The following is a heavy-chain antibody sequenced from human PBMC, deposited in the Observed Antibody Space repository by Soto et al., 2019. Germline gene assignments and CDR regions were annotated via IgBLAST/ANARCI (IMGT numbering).Heavy chain of an antibody. V-gene: IGHV3-21*01. CDR3: ASTSCTRGVCYFDY. J-gene: IGHJ4*02. D-gene: IGHD2-8*02. CDR2: ISSGSSFM. Sequence: PGGSLRLSCAASGFNFNFYNMNWVRQAPGKGLEWVSPISSGSSFMYYADSLKGRFTISRDNAKNSLYLQMNSLRAEDTAVYYCASTSCTRGVCYFDYWGLGTLVTVSS. CDR1: GFNFNFYN.